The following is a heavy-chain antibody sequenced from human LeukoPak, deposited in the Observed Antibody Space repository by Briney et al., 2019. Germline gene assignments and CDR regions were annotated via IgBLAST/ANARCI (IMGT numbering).Heavy chain of an antibody. J-gene: IGHJ4*02. V-gene: IGHV3-21*01. CDR2: ISSSSSYI. CDR3: ARDLRLDY. CDR1: GFTFSSYS. Sequence: GGSLRLSCAASGFTFSSYSMNWVRQAPGKGLEWVSSISSSSSYIYHADSVRGRFTISRDNAKNSLYLQMNSLRAEDTAVYYCARDLRLDYWGQGTLVTVSS.